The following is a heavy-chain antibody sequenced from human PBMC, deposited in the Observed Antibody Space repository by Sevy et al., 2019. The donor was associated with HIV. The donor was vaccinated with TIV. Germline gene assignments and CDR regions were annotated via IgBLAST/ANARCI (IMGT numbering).Heavy chain of an antibody. D-gene: IGHD6-19*01. CDR2: IGSTGSTI. CDR3: ARPGSGWFEFDS. CDR1: GFTVSRYS. V-gene: IGHV3-48*02. J-gene: IGHJ4*02. Sequence: GGSLRLSCVASGFTVSRYSMNWVRQAPGKGLEWVSNIGSTGSTIYYADSVKGRFTISRDNAKNSLYLQMNSLREEDTAVYYCARPGSGWFEFDSWGQGTLVTVSS.